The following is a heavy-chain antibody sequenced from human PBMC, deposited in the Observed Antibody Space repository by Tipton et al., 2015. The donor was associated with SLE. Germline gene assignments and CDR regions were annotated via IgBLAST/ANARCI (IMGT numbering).Heavy chain of an antibody. CDR3: ARGLGGDHIDY. V-gene: IGHV1-46*01. CDR1: GYTFTSYG. Sequence: QCGPEVKKPGASVKVSCKASGYTFTSYGISWVRQAPGQGLEWMGIINPSGGSTSYAQKFQGRVTMTRDTSTSTVYMELSSLRSEDTAVYYCARGLGGDHIDYWGQGTLVTVSS. D-gene: IGHD2-21*01. J-gene: IGHJ4*02. CDR2: INPSGGST.